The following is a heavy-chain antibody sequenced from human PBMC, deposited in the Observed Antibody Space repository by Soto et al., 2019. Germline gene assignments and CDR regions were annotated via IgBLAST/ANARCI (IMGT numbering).Heavy chain of an antibody. CDR1: GYTYTSYG. V-gene: IGHV1-18*01. CDR2: ISAYNGKT. J-gene: IGHJ3*02. D-gene: IGHD3-10*01. CDR3: ARLTMAQDAFDI. Sequence: QVQLEQYGAEVKKPGASVKVSCKASGYTYTSYGISWVRQAPGQGLEWMGWISAYNGKTNYAQKLQGRVTMTTDTSTSTAYMELRSLRSDDTAVYYCARLTMAQDAFDIWGQGTMVTVSS.